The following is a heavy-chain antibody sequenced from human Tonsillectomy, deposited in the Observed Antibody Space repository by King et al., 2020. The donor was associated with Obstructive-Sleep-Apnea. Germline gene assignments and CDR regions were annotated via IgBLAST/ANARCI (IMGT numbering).Heavy chain of an antibody. CDR1: VESFSGCY. V-gene: IGHV4-34*01. CDR3: ARLRAGQGSNAFDY. CDR2: INHSGST. Sequence: VQLQQWGPGLLKPSETLSLTCAVYVESFSGCYWTWIRQPPGRGLEWIGEINHSGSTIYNPSLRSRVTISVDTSKNQFSLNLSSVTAADTAVYYCARLRAGQGSNAFDYWGQGTLVTVSS. J-gene: IGHJ4*02. D-gene: IGHD1-26*01.